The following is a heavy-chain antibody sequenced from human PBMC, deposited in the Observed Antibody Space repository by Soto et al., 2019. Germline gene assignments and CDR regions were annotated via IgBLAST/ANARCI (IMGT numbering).Heavy chain of an antibody. CDR3: AKDQGFGNLGAEYFHH. CDR2: ISGSGLSA. Sequence: GGALRLSCAASGFTFTTFAMNWVRQAPGKGLEWVSLISGSGLSAYYADSVKGRFTISRDNSKNTLYLQMNDLRAEDTAVYYCAKDQGFGNLGAEYFHHWGQGSLVTVSS. CDR1: GFTFTTFA. D-gene: IGHD3-10*01. J-gene: IGHJ1*01. V-gene: IGHV3-23*01.